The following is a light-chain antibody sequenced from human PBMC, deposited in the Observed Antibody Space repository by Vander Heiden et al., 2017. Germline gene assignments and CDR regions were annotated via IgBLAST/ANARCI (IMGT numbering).Light chain of an antibody. J-gene: IGKJ1*01. CDR3: QQSYSTPRT. V-gene: IGKV1-39*01. Sequence: DIQMTQSPSSLSASVRNRVTITCRSLSQSISSYLNWYQQKPGKAPKLLIDAASSLQSGVPSRFSGSGSGTDFTLTISSLQPEDFATYYCQQSYSTPRTFGQGTKVEIK. CDR1: QSISSY. CDR2: AAS.